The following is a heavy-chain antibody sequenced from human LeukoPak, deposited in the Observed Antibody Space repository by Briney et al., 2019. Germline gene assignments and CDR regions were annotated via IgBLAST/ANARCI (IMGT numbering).Heavy chain of an antibody. V-gene: IGHV3-21*01. Sequence: GGSLRLSCAASGFTFSSYSMNWVRQAPGKGLEWVSSISSDSNYIFYADSVQGRSTISRDNAENSLFLQMNSLRAEDTAVYYCASRYCTSTNCYAFDIWGQGTMVTVSS. CDR3: ASRYCTSTNCYAFDI. CDR2: ISSDSNYI. D-gene: IGHD2-2*01. J-gene: IGHJ3*02. CDR1: GFTFSSYS.